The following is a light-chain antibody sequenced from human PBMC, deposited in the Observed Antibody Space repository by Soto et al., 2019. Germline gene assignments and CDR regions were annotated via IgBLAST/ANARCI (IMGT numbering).Light chain of an antibody. V-gene: IGKV3-15*01. CDR3: HQYGSSPQT. J-gene: IGKJ1*01. Sequence: EVVMTQSPATLSVSPGERATLSCRASQSVNSNLAWYRQKPGQAPRLLLYGASTRATGIPARFSGSGSGTEFTLTISSLQSEDFAVYYCHQYGSSPQTFGQGTKVDIK. CDR2: GAS. CDR1: QSVNSN.